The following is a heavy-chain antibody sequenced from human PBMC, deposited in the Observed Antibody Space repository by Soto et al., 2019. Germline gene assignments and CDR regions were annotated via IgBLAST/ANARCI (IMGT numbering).Heavy chain of an antibody. D-gene: IGHD2-21*02. J-gene: IGHJ3*02. V-gene: IGHV5-51*01. Sequence: ESLKISCKGSGYSFTSYWIGWVRQMPGKGLEWMGIIYPGDSDTRYSPSFQGQVTISADKSISTAYLQWSSLKASDTAMYYCASVAVVTPSPDAFDIWGQGTMVTVSS. CDR3: ASVAVVTPSPDAFDI. CDR2: IYPGDSDT. CDR1: GYSFTSYW.